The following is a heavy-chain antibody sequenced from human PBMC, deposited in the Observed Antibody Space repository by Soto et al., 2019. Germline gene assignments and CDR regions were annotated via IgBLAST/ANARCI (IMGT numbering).Heavy chain of an antibody. CDR3: AREEMYSSSWYPDY. Sequence: PGGSLRLSCAASGFTFNSYSMNCVLQAPGKGLEWVSSISHSSHYIYYADSMKGRFTISRDNAKNSLYLQMNSLRAEDTAVYYCAREEMYSSSWYPDYWGQGTLVTVSS. D-gene: IGHD6-13*01. CDR2: ISHSSHYI. CDR1: GFTFNSYS. J-gene: IGHJ4*02. V-gene: IGHV3-21*01.